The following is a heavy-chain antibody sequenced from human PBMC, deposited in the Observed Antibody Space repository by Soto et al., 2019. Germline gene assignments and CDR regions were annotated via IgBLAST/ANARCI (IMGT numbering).Heavy chain of an antibody. CDR2: INHSGST. Sequence: SETLSLTCAVYGGSFSGYYWSWIRQPPGKGLEWIGEINHSGSTNYNPSLKSRVTISVDTSKNQFSLKLSSVTAADTAVYYCARGRKYYYGSGKGQKFDYWGQGTLVTVSS. J-gene: IGHJ4*02. CDR1: GGSFSGYY. CDR3: ARGRKYYYGSGKGQKFDY. V-gene: IGHV4-34*01. D-gene: IGHD3-10*01.